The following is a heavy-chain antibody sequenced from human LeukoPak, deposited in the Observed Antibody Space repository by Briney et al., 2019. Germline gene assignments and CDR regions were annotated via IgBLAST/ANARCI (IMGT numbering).Heavy chain of an antibody. Sequence: PGRSLRLSCAASGFTFRNFAMHWVRQAPGKGLEGVAVIWYDGSIKYYADSVKGRFTISRDNSKNTLYLPMNSLRAEDTAVYYCAREDMTTVTTRWAFDIWGQGSLVTVSS. CDR2: IWYDGSIK. J-gene: IGHJ3*02. D-gene: IGHD4-17*01. V-gene: IGHV3-30*04. CDR3: AREDMTTVTTRWAFDI. CDR1: GFTFRNFA.